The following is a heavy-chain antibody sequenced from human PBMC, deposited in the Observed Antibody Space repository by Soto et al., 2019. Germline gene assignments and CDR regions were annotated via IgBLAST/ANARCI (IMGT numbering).Heavy chain of an antibody. Sequence: EVQLLESGGGLVQPGGSLRLSCAASGFTFSSYAMSWVRQAPGKGLEWVSIIGVGGGDRYYPESRKGRFTISRDNSRDTLYLEMNSLRDEDTAVYYCARVRFGELVWGQGTLVTVSS. J-gene: IGHJ4*02. CDR3: ARVRFGELV. D-gene: IGHD3-10*01. CDR1: GFTFSSYA. CDR2: IGVGGGDR. V-gene: IGHV3-23*01.